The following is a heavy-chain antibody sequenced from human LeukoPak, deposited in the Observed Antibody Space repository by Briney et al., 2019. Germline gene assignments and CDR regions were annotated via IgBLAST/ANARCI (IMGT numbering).Heavy chain of an antibody. CDR2: ISSSSSYI. J-gene: IGHJ4*02. D-gene: IGHD6-13*01. Sequence: GGSLRLSCAASGFTFSSYGMHWVRQAPGKGLEWVSSISSSSSYIYYADSVKGRFTISRDNAKNSLYLQMNSLRAEDTAVYYCARDWGSIAAAGTGFVRWGQGTLVTVSS. CDR3: ARDWGSIAAAGTGFVR. V-gene: IGHV3-21*01. CDR1: GFTFSSYG.